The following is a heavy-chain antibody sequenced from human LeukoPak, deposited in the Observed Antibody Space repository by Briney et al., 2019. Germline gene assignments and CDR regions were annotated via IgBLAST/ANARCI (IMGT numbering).Heavy chain of an antibody. CDR1: GFTFSSYA. J-gene: IGHJ4*02. D-gene: IGHD6-19*01. CDR3: ARSLTGSRPKTDY. CDR2: ISYDGSNK. Sequence: GGSLRLSCAASGFTFSSYAMHWVRQAPGKGLEWVAVISYDGSNKYYADSVKGRFTISRDNSKNTLYLQMNSLRAEDTAVYYCARSLTGSRPKTDYWGQGTLVTVSS. V-gene: IGHV3-30*04.